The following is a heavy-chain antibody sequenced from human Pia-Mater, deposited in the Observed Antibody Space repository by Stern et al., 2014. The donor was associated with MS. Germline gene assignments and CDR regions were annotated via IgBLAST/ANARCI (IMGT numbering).Heavy chain of an antibody. J-gene: IGHJ4*02. D-gene: IGHD5-24*01. CDR2: IHYSGNT. CDR1: GGSISSGEYY. Sequence: QVQLPESGPGLVEPSQTLSLTCAVSGGSISSGEYYWSWIRQSPGKGLEWIGYIHYSGNTYYNPSLKSRVSMSVDTSKNQFSLKLSSVTAADTAVYYCSRDADAYSLVFGYWGRGTLVTVSS. CDR3: SRDADAYSLVFGY. V-gene: IGHV4-30-4*01.